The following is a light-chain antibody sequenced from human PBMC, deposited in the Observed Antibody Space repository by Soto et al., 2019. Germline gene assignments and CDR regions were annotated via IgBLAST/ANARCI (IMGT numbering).Light chain of an antibody. J-gene: IGKJ1*01. CDR2: AAS. Sequence: DIQMTHSPSSLSASLVDRVTITCRASQSISSYLNWYQQKPGKAPKLLIYAASSLQSGVPSRFSGSGSGTDFTLTISSLQPEDFATYYCQQSYSTPWTCGQGTRWIS. CDR3: QQSYSTPWT. V-gene: IGKV1-39*01. CDR1: QSISSY.